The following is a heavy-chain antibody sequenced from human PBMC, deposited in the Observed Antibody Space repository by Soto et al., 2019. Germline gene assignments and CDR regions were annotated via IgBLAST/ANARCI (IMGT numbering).Heavy chain of an antibody. J-gene: IGHJ3*02. CDR3: AHLTSWGEGAPFDI. D-gene: IGHD3-16*01. CDR2: IYWDDDK. V-gene: IGHV2-5*02. CDR1: GFSLSTSGVG. Sequence: QITLKESGPTLVKPTQTLTLTCIFSGFSLSTSGVGVGWIHQPPGKALEWLAVIYWDDDKRYSPSLKSRVTITRDTSKNQVVFTMTNMDPEDTGTFYCAHLTSWGEGAPFDIWGQGTKVTVSS.